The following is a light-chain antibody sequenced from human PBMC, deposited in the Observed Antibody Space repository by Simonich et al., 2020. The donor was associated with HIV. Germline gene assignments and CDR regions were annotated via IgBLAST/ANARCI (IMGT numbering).Light chain of an antibody. V-gene: IGKV1-39*01. CDR3: QEYDNLLALT. J-gene: IGKJ4*01. CDR2: AAS. Sequence: DIQMTQSPSSLSASVGDRVTNTCRASQRIDRYLNWYQQKPGKAPKLLIYAASSLQTGVPSRFSGSGSGTDFTLTISSLQPEDFATYYCQEYDNLLALTFGGGTKVEIK. CDR1: QRIDRY.